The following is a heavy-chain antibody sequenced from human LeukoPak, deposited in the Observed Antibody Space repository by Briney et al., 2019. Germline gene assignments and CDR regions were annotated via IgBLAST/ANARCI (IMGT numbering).Heavy chain of an antibody. CDR3: AREITIFGVVRRTRYFDY. D-gene: IGHD3-3*01. V-gene: IGHV1-69*13. CDR1: GGTFSSYA. CDR2: IIPIFGTA. J-gene: IGHJ4*02. Sequence: ASVQVSCKASGGTFSSYAISWVRQAPGQGLEWMGGIIPIFGTANYAQKFQGRVTITADESTSTAYMELSSPRSEDTAVYYCAREITIFGVVRRTRYFDYWGQGTLVTVSS.